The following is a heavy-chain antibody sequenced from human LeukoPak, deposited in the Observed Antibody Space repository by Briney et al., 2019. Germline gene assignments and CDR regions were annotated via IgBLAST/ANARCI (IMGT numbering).Heavy chain of an antibody. Sequence: SETLSLTCIVSGGSISSSIYYWAWVRQPPGKGLEWIGTVFYNGATQYSPSLRSRVTISIDTSTNQFSLKLTSVTAADTALYYCARGQSYSSNWYYFDYWGQGTLVTVSS. CDR3: ARGQSYSSNWYYFDY. CDR2: VFYNGAT. J-gene: IGHJ4*02. CDR1: GGSISSSIYY. D-gene: IGHD6-13*01. V-gene: IGHV4-39*07.